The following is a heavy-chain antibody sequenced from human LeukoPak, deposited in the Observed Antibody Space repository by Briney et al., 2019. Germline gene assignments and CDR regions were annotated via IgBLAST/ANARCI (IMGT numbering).Heavy chain of an antibody. D-gene: IGHD3-3*01. Sequence: SVKVSCKASGYTFTGYYMHWVRQAPGHPLEWMGWINPNSGGTNYAQKIQGRVTMTRYTSISTAYMELSRLRSDDTAVYYCARSHTTITIFGVVQGYYYMDVWGKGTTVTVSS. CDR2: INPNSGGT. CDR3: ARSHTTITIFGVVQGYYYMDV. J-gene: IGHJ6*03. CDR1: GYTFTGYY. V-gene: IGHV1-2*02.